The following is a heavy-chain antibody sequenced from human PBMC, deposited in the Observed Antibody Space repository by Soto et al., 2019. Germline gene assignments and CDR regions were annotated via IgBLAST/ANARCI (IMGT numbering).Heavy chain of an antibody. CDR1: GFTFSSYA. J-gene: IGHJ4*02. Sequence: GESLKISCAASGFTFSSYAMSWVRQAPGKGLEWVSAISGSGGSTYYADSVKGRFTISRDNSKNTLYLQMNSLRAEDTAVYYCAKRVFDWLFDYWGQGTLVTVSS. CDR2: ISGSGGST. D-gene: IGHD3-9*01. V-gene: IGHV3-23*01. CDR3: AKRVFDWLFDY.